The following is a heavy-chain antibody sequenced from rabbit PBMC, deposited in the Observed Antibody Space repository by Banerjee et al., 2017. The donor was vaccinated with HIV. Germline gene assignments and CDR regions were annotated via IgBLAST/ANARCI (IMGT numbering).Heavy chain of an antibody. D-gene: IGHD4-1*01. V-gene: IGHV1S45*01. Sequence: QEQLEESGGDLVKPGASLTLTCTASGFSFSSSYYMCWVRQAPGKGLEWIACIYAGSSGNTVYATWAKGRFTISKTSSTTVTLQMTSLTAADTATYFCARDLAGVIGWNFNLWGPGTLVTVS. CDR1: GFSFSSSYY. CDR2: IYAGSSGNT. CDR3: ARDLAGVIGWNFNL. J-gene: IGHJ4*01.